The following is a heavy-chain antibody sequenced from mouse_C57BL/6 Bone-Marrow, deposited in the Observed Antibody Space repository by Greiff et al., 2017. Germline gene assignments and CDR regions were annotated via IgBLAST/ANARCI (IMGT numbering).Heavy chain of an antibody. J-gene: IGHJ4*01. Sequence: LQESGAELVKPGASVKISCKASGYAFSSYWMNWVKQRPGKGLEWIGQIYPGDGDTNYNGKFKGKATLTADKSSSTAYMQLSSLTSEDSAVYFCARGNYYGNYGYAMDYWGQGTSVTVSS. CDR1: GYAFSSYW. D-gene: IGHD2-1*01. V-gene: IGHV1-80*01. CDR2: IYPGDGDT. CDR3: ARGNYYGNYGYAMDY.